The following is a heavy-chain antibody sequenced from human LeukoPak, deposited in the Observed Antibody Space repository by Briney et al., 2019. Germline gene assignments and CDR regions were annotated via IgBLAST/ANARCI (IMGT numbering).Heavy chain of an antibody. J-gene: IGHJ4*02. CDR1: GFTFTSYT. CDR2: IRTSGGVV. D-gene: IGHD2-21*02. V-gene: IGHV3-48*02. Sequence: GGSLRLSCAASGFTFTSYTMNWVRQAPGKGLEWISYIRTSGGVVSYTDSVRGRFTISTDSAKNSLYLQMNSLRDDDTAVYYCVRDVTLLFDYWGQGTLVTVSS. CDR3: VRDVTLLFDY.